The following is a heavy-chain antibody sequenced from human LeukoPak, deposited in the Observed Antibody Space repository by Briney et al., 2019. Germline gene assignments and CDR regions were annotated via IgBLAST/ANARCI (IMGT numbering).Heavy chain of an antibody. J-gene: IGHJ4*02. V-gene: IGHV3-48*01. CDR3: VRDQGGAVSY. CDR1: GFTFSSYS. D-gene: IGHD3-16*01. Sequence: GGSLRLSCAASGFTFSSYSMNWVRQAPGKGLEWVLYISSLSGTIYYADSVKGRFIISRDNAQNSLFLQMNSLRAEDTAVYYCVRDQGGAVSYWGQGTLVTVSS. CDR2: ISSLSGTI.